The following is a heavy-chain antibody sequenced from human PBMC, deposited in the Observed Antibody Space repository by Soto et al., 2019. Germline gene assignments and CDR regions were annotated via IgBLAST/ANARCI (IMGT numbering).Heavy chain of an antibody. CDR3: AREIVTAGGNNYFDP. D-gene: IGHD2-21*02. Sequence: PSETLSLTCGVSGGTVASSHWWSCVRQSPGGGLEWIGNVYHTGDTNFNPSLQSRVTISVDKSNNQFSLRLNSLTAADTAVYFCAREIVTAGGNNYFDPWGPGTLVTVYS. CDR1: GGTVASSHW. J-gene: IGHJ5*02. V-gene: IGHV4-4*02. CDR2: VYHTGDT.